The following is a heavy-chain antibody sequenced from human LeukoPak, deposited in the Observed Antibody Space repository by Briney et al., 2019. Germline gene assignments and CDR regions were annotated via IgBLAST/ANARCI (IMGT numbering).Heavy chain of an antibody. CDR1: GFTFGSYG. CDR2: IWYDGSNK. J-gene: IGHJ4*02. D-gene: IGHD3-22*01. CDR3: ARDGYDSSGYYIDY. Sequence: AGGSLRLSCAASGFTFGSYGMPWVRQGPGKGLEGVAVIWYDGSNKYYADSVKGRFTISRDNSKNTLYLQMNSLRAEDTAVYYCARDGYDSSGYYIDYWGQGTLVTVSS. V-gene: IGHV3-33*01.